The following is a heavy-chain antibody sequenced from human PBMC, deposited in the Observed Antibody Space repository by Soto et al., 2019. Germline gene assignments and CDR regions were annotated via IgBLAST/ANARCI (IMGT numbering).Heavy chain of an antibody. CDR3: ARSRITTFGVVNSYMDV. CDR1: GESFSGYY. D-gene: IGHD3-3*01. J-gene: IGHJ6*03. V-gene: IGHV4-34*01. Sequence: SETLSLTCALYGESFSGYYWSSLRQPPGKGLEWIGEINHSGSTNYNPSLKSRVTISVDTSKNQFSLKLSSVTAADTAVYYCARSRITTFGVVNSYMDVWGKGTTVT. CDR2: INHSGST.